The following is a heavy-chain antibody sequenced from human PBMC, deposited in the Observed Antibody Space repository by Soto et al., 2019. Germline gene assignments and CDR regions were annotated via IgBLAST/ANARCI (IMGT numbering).Heavy chain of an antibody. CDR1: GYTFTSYY. CDR3: ARDQRSRGSGWPPHYYYYYYGMDV. CDR2: INPSGGST. V-gene: IGHV1-46*01. J-gene: IGHJ6*02. Sequence: ASVKVSCKASGYTFTSYYMHWVRQAPGQGLEWMGIINPSGGSTSYAQKFQGRVTMTRDTSTSTVYMELSSLRSEDTAVYYCARDQRSRGSGWPPHYYYYYYGMDVWGQGTTVTVSS. D-gene: IGHD6-19*01.